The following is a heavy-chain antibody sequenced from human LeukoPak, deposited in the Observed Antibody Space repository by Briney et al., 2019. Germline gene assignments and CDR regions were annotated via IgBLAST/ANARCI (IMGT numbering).Heavy chain of an antibody. CDR2: ISWNSGSI. D-gene: IGHD3-22*01. V-gene: IGHV3-9*03. CDR3: AKDSSTYYDSEKGAFDI. Sequence: PGGSLRLSCAASGFTFDDYAMHWVRQAPGKGLEWVSGISWNSGSIGYADSVKGRFTISRDNAKNSLYLQMSSLRAEDMALYYCAKDSSTYYDSEKGAFDIWGQGTMVTVSS. CDR1: GFTFDDYA. J-gene: IGHJ3*02.